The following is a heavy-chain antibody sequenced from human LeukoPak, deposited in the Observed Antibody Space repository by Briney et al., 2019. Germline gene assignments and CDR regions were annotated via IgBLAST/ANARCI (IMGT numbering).Heavy chain of an antibody. D-gene: IGHD3-22*01. CDR3: AEGGNYYDSSGSPY. CDR1: GFTFSSYW. J-gene: IGHJ4*02. V-gene: IGHV3-74*01. CDR2: INSDGSST. Sequence: GGSLRLSCAASGFTFSSYWMHWVRQAPGKGLVWVSRINSDGSSTSYADSVKGRFTISRDNAKNTLYLQMNSLRAEDTAVYYCAEGGNYYDSSGSPYWGQGTLVTASS.